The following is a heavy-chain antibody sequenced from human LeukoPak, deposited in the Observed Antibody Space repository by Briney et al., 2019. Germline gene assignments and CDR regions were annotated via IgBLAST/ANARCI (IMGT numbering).Heavy chain of an antibody. CDR2: ISAYNGNT. Sequence: ASVKVSCKASGYTFTSYGISWVRRAPGQGLEWMGWISAYNGNTNYAQKLQGRATMTTDTSTSTAYMELRSLRSDDTAVYYCARDERVVTSGRGMDVWGQGTTVTVSS. D-gene: IGHD2-21*02. CDR3: ARDERVVTSGRGMDV. V-gene: IGHV1-18*01. CDR1: GYTFTSYG. J-gene: IGHJ6*02.